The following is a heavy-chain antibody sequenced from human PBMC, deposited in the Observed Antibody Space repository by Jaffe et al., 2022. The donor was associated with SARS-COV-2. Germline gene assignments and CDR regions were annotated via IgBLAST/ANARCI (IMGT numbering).Heavy chain of an antibody. J-gene: IGHJ5*02. CDR1: GGSISSSSYY. CDR2: IYYSGST. Sequence: QLQLQESGPGLVKPSETLSLTCTVSGGSISSSSYYWGWIRQPPGKGLEWIGSIYYSGSTYYNPSLKSRVTISVDTSKNQFSLKLSSVTAADTAVYYCARSTRYSGYICWFDPWGQGTLVTVSS. D-gene: IGHD5-12*01. CDR3: ARSTRYSGYICWFDP. V-gene: IGHV4-39*01.